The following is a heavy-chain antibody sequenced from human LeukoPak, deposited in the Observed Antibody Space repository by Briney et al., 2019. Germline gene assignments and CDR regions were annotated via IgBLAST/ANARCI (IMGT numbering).Heavy chain of an antibody. Sequence: TGGSLRLSCAASGFTFSGSAMHWVRQASGKGLEWVTRIRSKANNYATSYAASVKGRFTISRDDSKNTAYLQMNSLKTEDTAVYYCAKVPRAYCGGDCITWGQGTLVTVSS. CDR1: GFTFSGSA. D-gene: IGHD2-21*02. CDR2: IRSKANNYAT. CDR3: AKVPRAYCGGDCIT. J-gene: IGHJ5*02. V-gene: IGHV3-73*01.